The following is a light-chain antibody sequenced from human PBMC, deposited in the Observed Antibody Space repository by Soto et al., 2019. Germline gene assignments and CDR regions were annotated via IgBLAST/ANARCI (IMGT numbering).Light chain of an antibody. J-gene: IGLJ1*01. CDR3: SSYSSSSTLFV. CDR2: EVS. V-gene: IGLV2-14*01. Sequence: QGVLTQPASVSGSPGQAITISCTGTSSDVVDYSYVCSYQEHPGKASDVMSYEVSNGPAGDSNCILCSKSRNPASLTISGLQAEDEADYFCSSYSSSSTLFVFGTGTKVTVL. CDR1: SSDVVDYSY.